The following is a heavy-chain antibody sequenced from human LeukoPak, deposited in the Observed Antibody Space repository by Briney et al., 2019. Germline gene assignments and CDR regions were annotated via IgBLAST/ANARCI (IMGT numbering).Heavy chain of an antibody. D-gene: IGHD5-18*01. CDR1: GGPISSYY. J-gene: IGHJ4*02. CDR3: ARRGDTAMVPLGY. Sequence: SETLSLTCTVSGGPISSYYWSWIRQPPGKGLEWIGYIYYSGSTNYNPSLKSRVTISVDTSKNQFSLKLSSVTAADTAVYYCARRGDTAMVPLGYWGQGTLVTVSS. CDR2: IYYSGST. V-gene: IGHV4-59*08.